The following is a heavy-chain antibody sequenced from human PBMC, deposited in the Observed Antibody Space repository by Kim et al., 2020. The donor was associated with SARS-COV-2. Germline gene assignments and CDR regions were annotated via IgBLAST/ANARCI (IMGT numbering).Heavy chain of an antibody. J-gene: IGHJ6*03. V-gene: IGHV3-11*01. Sequence: NGPFTISRDNAKNALYRQMNSLRAEDTAVYYCARDMFNWNYWYYYYMDVWGKGTTVTVSS. CDR3: ARDMFNWNYWYYYYMDV. D-gene: IGHD1-7*01.